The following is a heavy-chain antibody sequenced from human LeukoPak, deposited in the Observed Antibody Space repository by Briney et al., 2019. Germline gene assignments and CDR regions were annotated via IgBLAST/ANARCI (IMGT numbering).Heavy chain of an antibody. CDR2: IYPGDSDT. CDR3: AKRHCSGDSCYSGAFDI. D-gene: IGHD2-15*01. J-gene: IGHJ3*02. V-gene: IGHV5-51*01. Sequence: GESLKISCKGSGYSFTSYWIGWARQMTGEGLEWMGIIYPGDSDTIYSPPFQGQVTISADKSISTAYLQWSSLQASDTAMYYCAKRHCSGDSCYSGAFDIWGQGTMVTVSS. CDR1: GYSFTSYW.